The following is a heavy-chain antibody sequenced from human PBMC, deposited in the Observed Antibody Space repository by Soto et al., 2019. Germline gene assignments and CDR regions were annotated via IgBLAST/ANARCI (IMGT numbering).Heavy chain of an antibody. CDR1: GGSLSSSAYS. J-gene: IGHJ1*01. CDR2: IYQSGST. CDR3: ARETGENWTYEAH. V-gene: IGHV4-30-2*01. Sequence: QMHLQESGSGLVKPSQTLSLTCAVSGGSLSSSAYSWSWIRQPPGKGLEWIGFIYQSGSTYYNPSLKSRVTMSLDRPKNQFSLKLSSVTAADTAVYYCARETGENWTYEAHWGPGTLVTVSS. D-gene: IGHD1-7*01.